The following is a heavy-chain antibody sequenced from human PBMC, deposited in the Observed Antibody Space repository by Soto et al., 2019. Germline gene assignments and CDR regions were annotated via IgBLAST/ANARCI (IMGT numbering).Heavy chain of an antibody. Sequence: SETLSLTCTVSGGSISSSSYYWGWIRQPPGKGLEWIGSIYYSGSTYYNPSLKSRVTISVDTSKNQFSLKLSSVTAADTAVYYCARYISGWSRGSYYFDYWGQGTLVTVSS. CDR3: ARYISGWSRGSYYFDY. CDR1: GGSISSSSYY. D-gene: IGHD6-19*01. J-gene: IGHJ4*02. CDR2: IYYSGST. V-gene: IGHV4-39*01.